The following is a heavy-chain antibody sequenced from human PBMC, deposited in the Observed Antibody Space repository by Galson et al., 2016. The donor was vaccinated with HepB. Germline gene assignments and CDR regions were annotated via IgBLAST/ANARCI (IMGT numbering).Heavy chain of an antibody. V-gene: IGHV3-21*01. CDR3: AREGAYGDYDDY. J-gene: IGHJ4*02. CDR1: GFTFSSYN. Sequence: SLRLSCAASGFTFSSYNMNWVRQAPGKGLEWVSSISTSSTYIYYADSLKGRFTISRDNAKNSVYLQMNSLRAEDTAVYYCAREGAYGDYDDYWGQGTLVTVSS. CDR2: ISTSSTYI. D-gene: IGHD4-17*01.